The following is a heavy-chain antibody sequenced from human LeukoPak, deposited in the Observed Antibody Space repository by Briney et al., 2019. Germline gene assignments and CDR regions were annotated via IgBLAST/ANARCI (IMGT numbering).Heavy chain of an antibody. V-gene: IGHV4-34*01. D-gene: IGHD3-10*01. CDR1: GGSFSGYY. Sequence: SETLSLTCAVYGGSFSGYYWSWIRQPPGKGLEWIGEINHSGSTNYNPSLKSRVTISVDTSKNQFSLKLSSVTAADTAVYYCARHFTMVRGVMYYYMDVWGKGTTVTISS. J-gene: IGHJ6*03. CDR3: ARHFTMVRGVMYYYMDV. CDR2: INHSGST.